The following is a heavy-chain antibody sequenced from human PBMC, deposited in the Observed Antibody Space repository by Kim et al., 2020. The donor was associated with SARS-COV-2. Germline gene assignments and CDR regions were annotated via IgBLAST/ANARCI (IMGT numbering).Heavy chain of an antibody. V-gene: IGHV3-7*01. CDR1: GFTFSTYW. D-gene: IGHD3-3*01. J-gene: IGHJ3*01. Sequence: GGSLRLSCAASGFTFSTYWMSWVRQAPGKGLEWVANIRQDGSEENYVYSVKGRFTISRDNAKNTLYLQMKSLRAEDTAVYYCTRDRVTVYGVIIKEDAF. CDR2: IRQDGSEE. CDR3: TRDRVTVYGVIIKEDAF.